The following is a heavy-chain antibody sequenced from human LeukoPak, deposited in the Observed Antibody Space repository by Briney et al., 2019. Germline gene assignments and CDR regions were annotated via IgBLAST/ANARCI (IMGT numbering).Heavy chain of an antibody. CDR1: GGSFNSGSYY. CDR2: IYTSGST. CDR3: ARAMRVDRFFDY. J-gene: IGHJ4*02. D-gene: IGHD5-12*01. Sequence: SQTLSLTCTVSGGSFNSGSYYWSWIRQPAGKGLEWVGRIYTSGSTNYNPSLKSRVTISVDTSKNQFSLQLTSVTAADTAVYYCARAMRVDRFFDYWGQGILVTVSS. V-gene: IGHV4-61*02.